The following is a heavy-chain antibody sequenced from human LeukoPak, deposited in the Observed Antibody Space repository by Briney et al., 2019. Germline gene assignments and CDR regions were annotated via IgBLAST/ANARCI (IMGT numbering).Heavy chain of an antibody. CDR3: AREGTVVSHFDY. CDR2: INHSGST. CDR1: GGSFSGYY. V-gene: IGHV4-34*01. J-gene: IGHJ4*02. D-gene: IGHD2-15*01. Sequence: PSETLSLTCAVYGGSFSGYYWSWIRQPPGKGLEWIGEINHSGSTNYNPSLKSRVTISVDTSKNQFSLELSSVTAADTAVYYCAREGTVVSHFDYWGQGTLVTVSS.